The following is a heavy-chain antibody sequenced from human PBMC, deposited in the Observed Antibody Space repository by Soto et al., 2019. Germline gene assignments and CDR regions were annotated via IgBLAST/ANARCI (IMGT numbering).Heavy chain of an antibody. D-gene: IGHD1-1*01. CDR1: GFSFSSYG. CDR2: TTYDGGIK. Sequence: PGGSLRLSCAASGFSFSSYGMEWVRLAPGKGLEWVAATTYDGGIKHYVDSVKGRFTISRDNSKNTLYLQMNSLRVEDTATYYCAGALENPYFYYGLNVWRQRTTVTVSS. CDR3: AGALENPYFYYGLNV. V-gene: IGHV3-30*03. J-gene: IGHJ6*02.